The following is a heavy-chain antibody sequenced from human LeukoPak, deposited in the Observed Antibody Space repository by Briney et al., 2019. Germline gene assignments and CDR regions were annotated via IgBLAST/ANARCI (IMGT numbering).Heavy chain of an antibody. V-gene: IGHV3-66*01. D-gene: IGHD3-16*01. CDR2: VYSGGYT. CDR1: GFTVSSNY. J-gene: IGHJ3*02. CDR3: AREIWGRWAFDI. Sequence: GGSLRLSCAASGFTVSSNYMSWVRQAPGKGLEWVSVVYSGGYTYYADSVKGRFTISRDNSKNTLNLQMNSLRAEDTAVYYCAREIWGRWAFDIWDQGTMVTVSS.